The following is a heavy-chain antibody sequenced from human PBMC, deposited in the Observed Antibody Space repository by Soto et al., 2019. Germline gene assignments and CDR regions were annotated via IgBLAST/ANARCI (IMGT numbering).Heavy chain of an antibody. Sequence: PGGSLRLSCAASGFTCSSNGMHWVRQAPGKGLEWVAVMWSEGGNKHYADSVKGRFTISRDNSKNTLYLQMNSLRAEDTAVYYCARDPPDDSSGYFSLDYWGQGTLVTVSS. V-gene: IGHV3-33*01. CDR2: MWSEGGNK. CDR1: GFTCSSNG. D-gene: IGHD3-22*01. CDR3: ARDPPDDSSGYFSLDY. J-gene: IGHJ4*02.